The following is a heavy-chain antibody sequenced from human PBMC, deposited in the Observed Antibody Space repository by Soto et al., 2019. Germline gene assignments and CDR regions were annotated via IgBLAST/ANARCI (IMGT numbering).Heavy chain of an antibody. Sequence: GGSLRLSCAASGFTFCSYSMNWVRQAPGKGLEWVSYISSSSSTIYYADSVKGRFTISRDNAKNSLYLQMNSLRDEDTAVYYCARDGYDSSGYRYDYWGQGTLVTVSS. D-gene: IGHD3-22*01. CDR2: ISSSSSTI. CDR1: GFTFCSYS. CDR3: ARDGYDSSGYRYDY. J-gene: IGHJ4*02. V-gene: IGHV3-48*02.